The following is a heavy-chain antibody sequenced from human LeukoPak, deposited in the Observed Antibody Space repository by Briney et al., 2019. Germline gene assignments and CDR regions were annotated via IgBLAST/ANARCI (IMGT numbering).Heavy chain of an antibody. CDR1: RCTFDDYG. V-gene: IGHV3-20*04. D-gene: IGHD6-25*01. CDR3: TRDGLRSSGT. Sequence: GGSLRLSCPACRCTFDDYGMSWVRQAPGKGLEWVSAINWNGGSTGYADSVKGRFTISRDNAKNSLYLKMNSLRAEDTALYYCTRDGLRSSGTWGQGTLVTVSS. J-gene: IGHJ5*02. CDR2: INWNGGST.